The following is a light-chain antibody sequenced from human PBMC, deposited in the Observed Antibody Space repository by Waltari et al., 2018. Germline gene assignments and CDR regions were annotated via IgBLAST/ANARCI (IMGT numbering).Light chain of an antibody. V-gene: IGKV1-39*01. J-gene: IGKJ3*01. CDR1: QTIRSY. CDR3: QQSYSTPFT. CDR2: GAS. Sequence: DIQMNQSPSSLSASVGDRVIITCRASQTIRSYLNWYQLKPGKAPNLLIFGASTLQSGVPSRFSGSGSVTDFTLTISSLQPEDFATYYCQQSYSTPFTFGPGTKVDIK.